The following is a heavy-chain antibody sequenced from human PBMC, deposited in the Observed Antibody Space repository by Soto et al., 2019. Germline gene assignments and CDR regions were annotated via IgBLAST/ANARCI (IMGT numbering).Heavy chain of an antibody. CDR2: ISAYNGNT. D-gene: IGHD3-3*01. CDR1: GYTFTSYG. V-gene: IGHV1-18*01. J-gene: IGHJ4*02. Sequence: ASVKVSCKASGYTFTSYGISWVRQAPGQGLEWMGWISAYNGNTNYAQKLQGRVTMTTDTSTSTAYMELRSLRSDDTAVYYCARVDTIFGVVTSYYFDYWGQGTLVTVPQ. CDR3: ARVDTIFGVVTSYYFDY.